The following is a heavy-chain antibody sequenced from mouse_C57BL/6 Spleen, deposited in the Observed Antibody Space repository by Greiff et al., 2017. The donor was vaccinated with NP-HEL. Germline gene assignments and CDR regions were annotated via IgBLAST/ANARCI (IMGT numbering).Heavy chain of an antibody. CDR3: ARGTADYYGSTAMDY. D-gene: IGHD1-1*01. CDR1: GYTFTSYW. J-gene: IGHJ4*01. Sequence: QVQLQQPGAELVKPGASVKLSCKASGYTFTSYWMHWVKQRPGQGLEWIGMIHPNSGSTNYNEKFKSKATLTVDKSSSTAYMQLSSLTSEDSAVYDCARGTADYYGSTAMDYWGQGTSVTVSS. V-gene: IGHV1-64*01. CDR2: IHPNSGST.